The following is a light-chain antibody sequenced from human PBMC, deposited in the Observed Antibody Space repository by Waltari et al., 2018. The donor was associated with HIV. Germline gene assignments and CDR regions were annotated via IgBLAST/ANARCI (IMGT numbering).Light chain of an antibody. CDR2: EVT. CDR3: CSYTSTTTSIL. Sequence: QSALTQPASVSGSPGQSITISCTGTRHDIGPGYYVPWYPQHPGTVPTLFIYEVTTPSSGASNRFSGSKSGTTASLTISGLQDEDEAAYYCCSYTSTTTSILFAGGTKLTVL. J-gene: IGLJ2*01. CDR1: RHDIGPGYY. V-gene: IGLV2-14*01.